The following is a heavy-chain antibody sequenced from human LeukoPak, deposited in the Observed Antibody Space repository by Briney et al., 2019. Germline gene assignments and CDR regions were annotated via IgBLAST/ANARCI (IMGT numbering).Heavy chain of an antibody. D-gene: IGHD5-12*01. Sequence: GGSLRLSCAASGFTFSSYSMNWVRQAPGKGLEWASSISSSSSYIYYADSVKGRFTISRDNAKNSLYLQMNSLRAEDTAVYCCARDLVSGYDSGDAFDIWGQGTMVTVSS. J-gene: IGHJ3*02. CDR2: ISSSSSYI. CDR3: ARDLVSGYDSGDAFDI. CDR1: GFTFSSYS. V-gene: IGHV3-21*01.